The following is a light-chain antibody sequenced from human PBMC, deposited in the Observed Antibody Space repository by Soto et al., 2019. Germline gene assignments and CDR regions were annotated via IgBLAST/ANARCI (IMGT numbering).Light chain of an antibody. V-gene: IGKV3-11*01. CDR2: NAS. CDR3: QQRENWPLS. CDR1: QSVNKN. J-gene: IGKJ4*01. Sequence: EIVLTQSPATLALSPGERATLSCRASQSVNKNLAWYQQKPGQAPRLLIYNASNRATGIPARFSGSGSGTDFTLTISSLEPEDFAIYFCQQRENWPLSFGGGTKVEMK.